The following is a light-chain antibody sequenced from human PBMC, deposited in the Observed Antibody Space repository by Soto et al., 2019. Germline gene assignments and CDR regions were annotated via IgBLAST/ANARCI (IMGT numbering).Light chain of an antibody. Sequence: QSVLTQPASVSGSPGQSITISCTGTSNNVGNYNLVSWYQQHPGKAPKLMIYEVYKRPPGVSNRFSGSKSGITASLTISGLQAEDEGDYYCCSYAGSDTYVFGNGTKVTVL. CDR3: CSYAGSDTYV. CDR1: SNNVGNYNL. CDR2: EVY. V-gene: IGLV2-23*02. J-gene: IGLJ1*01.